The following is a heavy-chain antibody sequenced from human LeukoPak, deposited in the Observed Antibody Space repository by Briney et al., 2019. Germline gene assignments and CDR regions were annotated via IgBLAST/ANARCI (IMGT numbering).Heavy chain of an antibody. J-gene: IGHJ4*02. D-gene: IGHD3-10*01. V-gene: IGHV1-18*01. CDR1: GYTFTSYG. CDR2: ISAYNGNT. CDR3: ARDYHGSGSLTTFDY. Sequence: ASVNVSCKASGYTFTSYGISWVRQAPGQGLEWMGWISAYNGNTNYAQKLQGRVTMTTDTSTSTAYMELRSLRSDDTAVYYCARDYHGSGSLTTFDYWGQGTLVTVSS.